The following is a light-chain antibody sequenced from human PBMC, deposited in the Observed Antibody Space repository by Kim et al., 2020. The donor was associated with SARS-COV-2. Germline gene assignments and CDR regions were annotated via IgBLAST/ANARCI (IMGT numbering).Light chain of an antibody. V-gene: IGKV1-39*01. Sequence: DIQMTQSPSSLSASVGDRVSITCRASRNIDNYLNWYQQKPGKAPNLLIHAASTLHSGVPSRFGGSGYGTEFTLTITNLQPEDFASYHCQQTYSTRYTFGQGTKLEI. CDR3: QQTYSTRYT. J-gene: IGKJ2*01. CDR2: AAS. CDR1: RNIDNY.